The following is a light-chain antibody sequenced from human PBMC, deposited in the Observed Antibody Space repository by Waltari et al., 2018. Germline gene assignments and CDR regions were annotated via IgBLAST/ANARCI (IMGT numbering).Light chain of an antibody. CDR3: AAWDNNGHVV. J-gene: IGLJ2*01. Sequence: QSVLTQPPSASGTPGQRVIISCSGSTSNIGSTTVHWYQHLPGTAPQLLIYTNYQRPSGVPARFSASKSGTSAALTISGLQSVDEADYYCAAWDNNGHVVFGGGTKVTIL. CDR1: TSNIGSTT. V-gene: IGLV1-44*01. CDR2: TNY.